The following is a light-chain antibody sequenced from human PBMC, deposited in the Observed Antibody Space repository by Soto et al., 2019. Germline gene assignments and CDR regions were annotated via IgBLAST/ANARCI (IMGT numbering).Light chain of an antibody. V-gene: IGKV4-1*01. Sequence: DIVMTHSPDSLAVCLGERATPNCKSSQTILDSSNNKASLSWYQQKQGQPPKLLIYWTSTREFGVPDRFSGSGSGTECTLTISRLQSEDFQVYYCQQYNNWPPTFGQGTKVDI. J-gene: IGKJ1*01. CDR1: QTILDSSNNKAS. CDR3: QQYNNWPPT. CDR2: WTS.